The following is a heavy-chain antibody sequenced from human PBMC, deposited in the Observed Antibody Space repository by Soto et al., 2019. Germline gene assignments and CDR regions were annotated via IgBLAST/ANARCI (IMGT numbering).Heavy chain of an antibody. D-gene: IGHD2-21*02. CDR2: IPQDGVDG. Sequence: GGSLRLSCEVSGFIFSMYSMSWVRQTPGKGLEWVAKIPQDGVDGHYADSVKGRFTISRDNGKNSLYLQMNNLRPEDTAVFYCVRDHLILPAHDFFYGSDVWGRGATVTVSS. CDR3: VRDHLILPAHDFFYGSDV. J-gene: IGHJ6*02. V-gene: IGHV3-7*03. CDR1: GFIFSMYS.